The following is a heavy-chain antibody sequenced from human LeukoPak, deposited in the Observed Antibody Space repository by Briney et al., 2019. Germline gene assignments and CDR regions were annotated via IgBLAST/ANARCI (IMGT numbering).Heavy chain of an antibody. V-gene: IGHV3-66*01. J-gene: IGHJ4*02. Sequence: GGSLRLSCAASGFTVSSNYMSWVRQAPGKGLEWVSVIYSGGSTYYADSVKGRFTISRDNSKNTLYLQMNSLRAEDTAVYYCARDRSGSQHTTKAGFDYWGQGTLVTVSS. CDR2: IYSGGST. CDR3: ARDRSGSQHTTKAGFDY. CDR1: GFTVSSNY. D-gene: IGHD1-26*01.